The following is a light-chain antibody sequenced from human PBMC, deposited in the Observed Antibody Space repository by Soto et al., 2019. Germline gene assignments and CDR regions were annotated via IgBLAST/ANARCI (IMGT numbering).Light chain of an antibody. J-gene: IGKJ1*01. Sequence: EIVMTQSPATLSVSPGERATLSCRASQSVSSNLAWYQQKPSQAPRLLIYGASTRATGITARFSGSGSGTEFTLTISSLQSEDFAVYYCQQYNSWASFGQGTKV. CDR2: GAS. CDR1: QSVSSN. CDR3: QQYNSWAS. V-gene: IGKV3-15*01.